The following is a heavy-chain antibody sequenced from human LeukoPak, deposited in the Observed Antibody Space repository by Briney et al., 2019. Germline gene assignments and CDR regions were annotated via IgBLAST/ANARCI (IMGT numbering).Heavy chain of an antibody. Sequence: HPGGSLRLSCAASGFTFSSYAMHWVRQAPGKGLEWVAVISYDGNNKYYADSVKGRFTISRDNSKNTLYLQMNSLRAEDTAVYYCAREASDFWSGQFDYWGQGTLVTVSS. V-gene: IGHV3-30-3*01. CDR3: AREASDFWSGQFDY. D-gene: IGHD3-3*01. CDR1: GFTFSSYA. CDR2: ISYDGNNK. J-gene: IGHJ4*02.